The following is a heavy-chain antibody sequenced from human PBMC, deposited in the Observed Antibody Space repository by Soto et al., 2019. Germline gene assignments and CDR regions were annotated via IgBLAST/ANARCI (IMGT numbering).Heavy chain of an antibody. V-gene: IGHV3-23*01. J-gene: IGHJ6*03. CDR3: AKRGIGFDYGDYLLYHYYYYYYMDV. D-gene: IGHD4-17*01. CDR1: GFTFSSYA. CDR2: ISGSGGST. Sequence: GGSLRLSCAASGFTFSSYAMSWVRQAPGKGLEWVSAISGSGGSTYYADSVKGRFTISRDNSKNTVYLQMNSLRAEDTAVYYCAKRGIGFDYGDYLLYHYYYYYYMDVWGKGTTVTVSS.